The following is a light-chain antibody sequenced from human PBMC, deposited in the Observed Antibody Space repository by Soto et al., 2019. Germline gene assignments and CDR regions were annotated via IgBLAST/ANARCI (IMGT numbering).Light chain of an antibody. CDR1: QSISSN. Sequence: EIVMTQSPATLSVFPGERATLSCRASQSISSNLAWYQHKPGQAPMLLIYGATTRATAIPARFSGSGSGTEFTLTISWLQSEDFAVYYCQQYQNWPHLTFGGGTKVEIK. CDR3: QQYQNWPHLT. CDR2: GAT. J-gene: IGKJ4*01. V-gene: IGKV3-15*01.